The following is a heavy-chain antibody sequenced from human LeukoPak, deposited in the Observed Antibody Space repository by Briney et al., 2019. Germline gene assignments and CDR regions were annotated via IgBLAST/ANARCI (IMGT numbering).Heavy chain of an antibody. D-gene: IGHD3-22*01. CDR3: ARGRPRRTNYYDSRDAFDI. Sequence: SETLSLTCTVSGGFISSSSYFWGWIRQPPGKGLEWIGTIYYNGRTYYSPSLKSRVTVSVDTSNNQFSLRLSSVTAADTAVYYCARGRPRRTNYYDSRDAFDIWGQGTMVTVSS. CDR1: GGFISSSSYF. CDR2: IYYNGRT. V-gene: IGHV4-39*01. J-gene: IGHJ3*02.